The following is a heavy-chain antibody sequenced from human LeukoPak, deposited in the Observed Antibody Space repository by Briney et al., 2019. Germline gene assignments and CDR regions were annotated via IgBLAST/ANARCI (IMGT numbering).Heavy chain of an antibody. D-gene: IGHD4-17*01. J-gene: IGHJ3*02. CDR3: ASSTKVTKIGAFDI. Sequence: PGGSLRLSCAASGFTSSNYWMSWVREAPGKGLEWVANIRQDGREKDYVDSVKGRFTISRDNAKNSLYLQMNSLRAEDTAMYYCASSTKVTKIGAFDIWGRGTKVTVSS. V-gene: IGHV3-7*05. CDR1: GFTSSNYW. CDR2: IRQDGREK.